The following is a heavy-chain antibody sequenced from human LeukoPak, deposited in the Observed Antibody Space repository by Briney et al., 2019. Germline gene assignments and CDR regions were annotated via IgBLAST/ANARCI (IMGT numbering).Heavy chain of an antibody. CDR1: GFTFSSYA. CDR2: ISYDGSNK. CDR3: ASGMTTVMGPSY. J-gene: IGHJ4*02. V-gene: IGHV3-30*04. D-gene: IGHD4-17*01. Sequence: GGSPRLSCAASGFTFSSYAMHWVRQAPGKGLEWVAVISYDGSNKYYADSVKGRFTISRDNSKNTLYLQMNSLRAEDTAVYYCASGMTTVMGPSYWGQGTLVTVSS.